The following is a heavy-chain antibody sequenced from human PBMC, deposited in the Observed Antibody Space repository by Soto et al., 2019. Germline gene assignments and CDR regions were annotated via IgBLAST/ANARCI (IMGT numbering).Heavy chain of an antibody. CDR3: ARDRPGEVYSRQYSYYYFGMAV. CDR1: GFTFSSYG. J-gene: IGHJ6*02. V-gene: IGHV3-33*01. Sequence: QVQLVESGGGVVQPGRSLRLSCAASGFTFSSYGMHWVRQAPGKGLEWVTVIWYDGSNKYYADSVKGRVTISRDNSKNTLYLQMKSLRAEDTAVYYCARDRPGEVYSRQYSYYYFGMAVMGEAATGSVS. D-gene: IGHD6-13*01. CDR2: IWYDGSNK.